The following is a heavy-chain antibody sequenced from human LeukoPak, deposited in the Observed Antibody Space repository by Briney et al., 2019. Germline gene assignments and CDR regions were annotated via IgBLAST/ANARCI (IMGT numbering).Heavy chain of an antibody. D-gene: IGHD3-16*02. J-gene: IGHJ3*02. CDR3: AXXXXXXITFGGVIVDDAFDI. CDR2: INHSGST. CDR1: GGAFSGYY. Sequence: ASETLSLTCAVYGGAFSGYYWSWIRQPPGKGLEWIGEINHSGSTNYNPSLKSRVTISVDTSKNQFSLKLSSVTAADTAVYYCAXXXXXXITFGGVIVDDAFDIWGQGTMVTVSS. V-gene: IGHV4-34*01.